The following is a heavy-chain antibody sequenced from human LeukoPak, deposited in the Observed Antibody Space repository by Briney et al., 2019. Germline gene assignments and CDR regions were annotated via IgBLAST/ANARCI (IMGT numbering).Heavy chain of an antibody. CDR3: ARGTVVVVVAATAYYFNY. V-gene: IGHV4-59*01. Sequence: SETLSLTCTVSGGSISSYYWSWIRQPPGKGLEWIGYIYYSGSTNYNPSLKSRVTISVDTSKNQFSLKLSSVTAADTAVYYCARGTVVVVVAATAYYFNYWGQGTLVTVSS. J-gene: IGHJ4*02. CDR2: IYYSGST. D-gene: IGHD2-15*01. CDR1: GGSISSYY.